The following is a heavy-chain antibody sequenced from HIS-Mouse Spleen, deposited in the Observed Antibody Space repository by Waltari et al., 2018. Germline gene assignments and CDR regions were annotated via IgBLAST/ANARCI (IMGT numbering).Heavy chain of an antibody. D-gene: IGHD1-7*01. CDR2: IDWDDDK. CDR3: ARIQAGKLELPFDY. V-gene: IGHV2-70*15. CDR1: GFSLSTSGMC. Sequence: QVTLRESGPALVKPTQTLTLTCTFSGFSLSTSGMCVSWIGQPPGKALEWLARIDWDDDKYYSTSLKTRLTISKDTSKNQVVLTMTNMDPVDTATYYCARIQAGKLELPFDYWGQGTLVTVSS. J-gene: IGHJ4*02.